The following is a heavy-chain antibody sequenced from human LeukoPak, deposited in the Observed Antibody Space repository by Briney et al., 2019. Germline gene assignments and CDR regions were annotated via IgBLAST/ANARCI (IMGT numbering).Heavy chain of an antibody. J-gene: IGHJ5*02. D-gene: IGHD3-22*01. V-gene: IGHV4-61*08. CDR1: GGSISSGGYY. CDR3: ARVPGSSGYYNTNWFDP. Sequence: SETLSLTCTVSGGSISSGGYYWSWIRQPPGKGLEWIGYIYYSGSTNYNPSLKSRVTISVDTSKNQFSLELSSVTAADTAVYYCARVPGSSGYYNTNWFDPWGQGTLVTVSS. CDR2: IYYSGST.